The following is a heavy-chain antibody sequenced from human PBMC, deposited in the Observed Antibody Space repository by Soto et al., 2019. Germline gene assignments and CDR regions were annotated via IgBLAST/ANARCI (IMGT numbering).Heavy chain of an antibody. CDR2: IIPIFGTA. D-gene: IGHD6-19*01. V-gene: IGHV1-69*13. Sequence: GASVKVSCKASGGTFSSYAISWVRQAPGQGXEWMGGIIPIFGTANYAQKFQGRVTITADESTSTAYMELSSLRSEDTAVYYCARSITEARIAVAGLMEHYYSYYGMDVWGQGTTVTVSS. CDR3: ARSITEARIAVAGLMEHYYSYYGMDV. J-gene: IGHJ6*02. CDR1: GGTFSSYA.